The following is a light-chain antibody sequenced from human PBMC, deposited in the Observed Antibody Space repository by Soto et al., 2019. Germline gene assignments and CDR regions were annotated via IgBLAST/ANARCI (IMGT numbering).Light chain of an antibody. J-gene: IGLJ1*01. Sequence: QSVLTQPASVSGSPGQSITISCTGTSSDVGAYNSVSWYQQHPGKAPKLIIYDVSTRPSGISDRFSGSKSGNTASLTISGLQADDQSDYFCSSYTTSVTYVFGTGTKLTVL. CDR2: DVS. V-gene: IGLV2-14*01. CDR3: SSYTTSVTYV. CDR1: SSDVGAYNS.